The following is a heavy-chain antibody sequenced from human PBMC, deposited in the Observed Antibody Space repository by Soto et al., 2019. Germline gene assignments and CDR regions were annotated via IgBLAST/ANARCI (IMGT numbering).Heavy chain of an antibody. Sequence: QITLKESGPTLVKPTQTLTLTCTFSGFSLSTSGVGVAWIRQPPGKALEWLALIYWVVDKRYSPSLKSRLTITKDTSKNQVVLTMTKMDPVDTATYYCAHGTEKFDPWGQGTLVTVSS. CDR1: GFSLSTSGVG. J-gene: IGHJ5*02. CDR2: IYWVVDK. V-gene: IGHV2-5*02. CDR3: AHGTEKFDP.